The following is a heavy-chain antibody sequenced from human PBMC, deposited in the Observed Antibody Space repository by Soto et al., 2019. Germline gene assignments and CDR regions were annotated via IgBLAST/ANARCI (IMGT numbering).Heavy chain of an antibody. J-gene: IGHJ3*02. Sequence: QLQLQESGPGLVKPSETLSLTCTVSGGSISSSSYYWGWIRQPPGKGLEWIGSIYYSGSTYYNPSLKSRVTISVDTSKNQFSLKLSSVTAADTAVYYCAGGLRYFDWLLFGHDAFDIWGQGTMVTVSS. D-gene: IGHD3-9*01. CDR3: AGGLRYFDWLLFGHDAFDI. CDR1: GGSISSSSYY. V-gene: IGHV4-39*01. CDR2: IYYSGST.